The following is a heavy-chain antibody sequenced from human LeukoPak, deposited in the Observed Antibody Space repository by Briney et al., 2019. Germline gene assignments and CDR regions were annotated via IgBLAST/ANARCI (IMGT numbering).Heavy chain of an antibody. V-gene: IGHV4-4*07. Sequence: SETLSLTCTVSGGSISSYYWSWIRQPAGKGLEWIGRIYTSGSTNYNPSLKSRVTMSVDTSKNQFSLKLSSVTAADTAVYYCARVRGDYDSSGYYYPSAFDPWAQGTLVTVSS. D-gene: IGHD3-22*01. CDR3: ARVRGDYDSSGYYYPSAFDP. CDR2: IYTSGST. CDR1: GGSISSYY. J-gene: IGHJ5*02.